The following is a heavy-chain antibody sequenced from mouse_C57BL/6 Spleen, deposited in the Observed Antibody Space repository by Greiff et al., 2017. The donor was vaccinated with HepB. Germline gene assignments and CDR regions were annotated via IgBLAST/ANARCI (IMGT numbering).Heavy chain of an antibody. CDR2: INPGSGGT. J-gene: IGHJ4*01. V-gene: IGHV1-54*01. CDR1: GYAFTNYL. CDR3: ARMWVDYAMDY. D-gene: IGHD1-1*01. Sequence: QVQLQQSGAELVRPGTSVKVSCKASGYAFTNYLIEWVKQRPGQGLEWIGVINPGSGGTNYNEKFKGKATLTADKSSSTAYMQLSSLTSEDSAVYFCARMWVDYAMDYWGQGTSVTVSS.